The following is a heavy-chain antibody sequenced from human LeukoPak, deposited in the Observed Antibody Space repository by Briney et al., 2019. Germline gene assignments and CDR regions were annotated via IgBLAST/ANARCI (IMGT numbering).Heavy chain of an antibody. CDR1: GFTFSSYA. D-gene: IGHD2-15*01. V-gene: IGHV3-23*01. J-gene: IGHJ4*02. Sequence: PGGSLRLSCAASGFTFSSYAMSWVRQAPGKGLEWVSAISGSGGSTYYADSVKGRFTISRDNSKSTLYLQMNSLRAEDTAVYYCAKDLRYCSGGSCHWGQGTLVTVSS. CDR2: ISGSGGST. CDR3: AKDLRYCSGGSCH.